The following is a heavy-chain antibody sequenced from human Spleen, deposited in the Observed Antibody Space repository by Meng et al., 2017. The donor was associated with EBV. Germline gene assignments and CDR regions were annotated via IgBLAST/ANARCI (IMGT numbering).Heavy chain of an antibody. CDR2: VFHTGST. Sequence: QGGLQEPGPGLVKPSGTLALTCAVPGDSISSSNWWSWVRQPPGKGLEWIGQVFHTGSTNQIPSLKSRVTFSVDTSKNQFSLRLSSVTAADTAFYYCAIGYYHSGSYGSFDYWGQGILVTVSS. CDR1: GDSISSSNW. V-gene: IGHV4-4*02. J-gene: IGHJ4*02. CDR3: AIGYYHSGSYGSFDY. D-gene: IGHD3-10*01.